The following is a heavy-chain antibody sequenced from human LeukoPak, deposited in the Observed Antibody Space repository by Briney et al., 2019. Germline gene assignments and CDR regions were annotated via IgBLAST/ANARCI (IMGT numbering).Heavy chain of an antibody. CDR2: VYHSGGT. CDR3: ATSRGMRAFDI. CDR1: GGSISSDY. V-gene: IGHV4-59*01. Sequence: PSETLSLTCTVSGGSISSDYWSWIRQPPGKGLEWIGYVYHSGGTDYNPSLESRITISVDTSKKQFFLKLSSVTAADTAVYYCATSRGMRAFDIWGQGTLVTVSS. D-gene: IGHD3-10*01. J-gene: IGHJ3*02.